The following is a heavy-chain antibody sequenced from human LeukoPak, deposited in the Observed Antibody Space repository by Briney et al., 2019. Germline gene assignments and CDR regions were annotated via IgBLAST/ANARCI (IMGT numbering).Heavy chain of an antibody. D-gene: IGHD3-22*01. V-gene: IGHV4-61*02. CDR1: GGSISSGSYY. Sequence: SETLSLTCTVSGGSISSGSYYWSRIRQPAGKGLEWIGRIYTSGSTNYNPSLKSRVTISVDTSKNQFSLKLSSVTAADTAVYYCARDLIGAFDIWGQGTMVTVSS. CDR2: IYTSGST. J-gene: IGHJ3*02. CDR3: ARDLIGAFDI.